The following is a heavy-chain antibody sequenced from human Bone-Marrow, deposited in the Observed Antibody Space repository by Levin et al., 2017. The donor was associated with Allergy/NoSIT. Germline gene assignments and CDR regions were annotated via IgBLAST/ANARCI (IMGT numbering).Heavy chain of an antibody. CDR1: GGSISSSSYY. CDR3: ARDPRGYYYDSRGDAFDI. J-gene: IGHJ3*02. Sequence: GSLRLSCTVSGGSISSSSYYWGWIRQPPGKGLEWIGSIYYSGSTYYNPSLKSRVTISVDTSKNQFSLKLSSVTAADTAVYYCARDPRGYYYDSRGDAFDIWGQGTMVTVSS. V-gene: IGHV4-39*07. D-gene: IGHD3-22*01. CDR2: IYYSGST.